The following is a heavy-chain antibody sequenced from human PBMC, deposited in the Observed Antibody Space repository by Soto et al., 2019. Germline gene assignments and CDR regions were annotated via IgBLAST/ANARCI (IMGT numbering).Heavy chain of an antibody. CDR3: AKDLVVVTRGYGAFDI. Sequence: GSLRLSCAASGFTFINYWMRWVRQAPAKGLLWLANIKEDGSERNYVDSVKGRFTSSRDNAENSLYRQMNRRRAEDTAVYYCAKDLVVVTRGYGAFDIWGQGTMVTVSS. D-gene: IGHD3-22*01. J-gene: IGHJ3*02. V-gene: IGHV3-7*01. CDR2: IKEDGSER. CDR1: GFTFINYW.